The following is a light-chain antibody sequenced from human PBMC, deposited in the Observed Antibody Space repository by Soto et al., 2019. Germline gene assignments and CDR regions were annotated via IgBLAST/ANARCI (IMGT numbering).Light chain of an antibody. CDR1: QSVSSS. CDR3: QQYNSYSWT. Sequence: EIVMLSSPATLSVSPGGRSPLSGRASQSVSSSLAWYQQKPGQAPRLLIYGASTRATGIPARFSGSGSGTEFTLTISSLQSEDFATYYCQQYNSYSWTFGQGTKVDIK. CDR2: GAS. V-gene: IGKV3-15*01. J-gene: IGKJ1*01.